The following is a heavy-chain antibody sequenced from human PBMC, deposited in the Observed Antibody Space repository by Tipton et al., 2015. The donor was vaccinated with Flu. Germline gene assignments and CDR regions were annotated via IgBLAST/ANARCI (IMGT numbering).Heavy chain of an antibody. Sequence: TLSLTCTVSGDTICTYYWSWIRQPPGKGLEWLGYIFYTGSTNYNPLFKSRISISVDTSKNQLSLRLASMTAADTAMYYCTRSSPGFDPWGQGTLVTVSS. V-gene: IGHV4-59*08. J-gene: IGHJ5*02. CDR3: TRSSPGFDP. D-gene: IGHD2-8*02. CDR2: IFYTGST. CDR1: GDTICTYY.